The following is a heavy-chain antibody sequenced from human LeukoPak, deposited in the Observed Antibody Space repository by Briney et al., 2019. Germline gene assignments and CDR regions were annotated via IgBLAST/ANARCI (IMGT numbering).Heavy chain of an antibody. Sequence: PSETLSLTCTVSGGSISSYYWSWIRQPPGKGLEWIGYIYYSGSTNYNPSLKSRVTISVDTSKNQFSLKLSSVTAADTAVYYCARLSGSGYSDYWGQGTLVTVSS. CDR2: IYYSGST. V-gene: IGHV4-59*08. D-gene: IGHD3-10*01. J-gene: IGHJ4*02. CDR3: ARLSGSGYSDY. CDR1: GGSISSYY.